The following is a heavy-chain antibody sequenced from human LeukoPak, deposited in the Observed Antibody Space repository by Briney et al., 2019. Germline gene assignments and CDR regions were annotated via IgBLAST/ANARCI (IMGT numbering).Heavy chain of an antibody. CDR1: GFTFSIYS. D-gene: IGHD3-22*01. CDR2: ISADSNTI. V-gene: IGHV3-48*02. Sequence: PGGSLRLSCAASGFTFSIYSMNWVRQAPGEGLEWLSYISADSNTIYYADSVKGRFTISRDNAKTSLYLQMNTLRDEDTAVYYCARDQMSRAYYHDSRGYPLDYWGQGTLVTVSS. J-gene: IGHJ4*02. CDR3: ARDQMSRAYYHDSRGYPLDY.